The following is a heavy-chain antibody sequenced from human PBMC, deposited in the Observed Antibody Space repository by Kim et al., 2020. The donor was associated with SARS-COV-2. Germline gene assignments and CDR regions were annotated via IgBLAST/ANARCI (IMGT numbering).Heavy chain of an antibody. V-gene: IGHV1-2*02. Sequence: YAQTFQGRVTMTRDTSISTAYMELSRLRSDDTAVYYCARDFIDGTNWFDPWGQGTLVTVSS. CDR3: ARDFIDGTNWFDP. J-gene: IGHJ5*02.